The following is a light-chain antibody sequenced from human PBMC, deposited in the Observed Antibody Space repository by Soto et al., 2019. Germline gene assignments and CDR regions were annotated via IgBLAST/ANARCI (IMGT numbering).Light chain of an antibody. Sequence: QSALTQPPSASGSPGQSVTISCTGTSSDFGGYNYVSWYQQHPGKAPKLMIYDVSKRPSGVPDRFSGSKSGNTASLTVSGLQAEDEADYYCSSYAGSNNFNVFGTGTKVTVL. CDR1: SSDFGGYNY. J-gene: IGLJ1*01. V-gene: IGLV2-8*01. CDR3: SSYAGSNNFNV. CDR2: DVS.